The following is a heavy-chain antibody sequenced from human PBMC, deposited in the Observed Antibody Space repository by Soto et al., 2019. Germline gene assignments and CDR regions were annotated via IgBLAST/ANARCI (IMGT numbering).Heavy chain of an antibody. V-gene: IGHV1-69*13. J-gene: IGHJ3*02. CDR3: ARCLQHNERGVDYYDSSGYYYAGYDAFDI. CDR2: IIPIFGTA. D-gene: IGHD3-22*01. Sequence: GASVKVSCKASGGTFSSYAISWVRQAPGQGLEWMGGIIPIFGTANYAQKFQGRVTITADESTSTAYMELSSLRSEDTAVYYCARCLQHNERGVDYYDSSGYYYAGYDAFDIWGQGTMVTVSS. CDR1: GGTFSSYA.